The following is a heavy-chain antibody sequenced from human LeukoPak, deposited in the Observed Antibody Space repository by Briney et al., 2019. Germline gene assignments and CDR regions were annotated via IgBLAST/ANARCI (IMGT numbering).Heavy chain of an antibody. CDR3: ARDFDIVVVPAAIIYYGMDV. D-gene: IGHD2-2*02. J-gene: IGHJ6*02. CDR2: IIPIFGTA. CDR1: GYTLTELS. Sequence: ASVKVSCKVSGYTLTELSMHWVRQAPGQGLEWMGGIIPIFGTANYAQKFRGRVTITADESTSTAYMELSSLRSEDTAVYYCARDFDIVVVPAAIIYYGMDVWGQGTTVTVSS. V-gene: IGHV1-69*13.